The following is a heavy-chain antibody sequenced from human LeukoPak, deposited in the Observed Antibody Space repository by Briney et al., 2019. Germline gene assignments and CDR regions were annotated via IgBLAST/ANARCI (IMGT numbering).Heavy chain of an antibody. V-gene: IGHV3-21*01. CDR3: ARVSRSGSSWYWFDP. Sequence: PGGSLRLSCAASGFTFSSYSMNWVRQAPGKGLEWVSSISSSSSYIYYADSVKGRFTISRDNAKNSLYLQMNSLGAEDTAVYYCARVSRSGSSWYWFDPWGQGTLVTVSS. D-gene: IGHD6-13*01. CDR1: GFTFSSYS. J-gene: IGHJ5*02. CDR2: ISSSSSYI.